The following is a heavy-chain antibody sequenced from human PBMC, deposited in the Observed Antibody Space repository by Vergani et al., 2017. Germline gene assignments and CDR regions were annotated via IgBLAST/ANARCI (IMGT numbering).Heavy chain of an antibody. CDR2: ISSSSSYI. Sequence: EVQLVESGGGLVKPGGSLRLSCAASGFTFSSYSMNWVRQAPGKGLEWVSSISSSSSYIYYADSVKGRFTISRDNAKNSLYLQMNSLRAEDTAVYYCARSGTYYYDSSGYEDDAFDIWGQGTMVTVSS. CDR3: ARSGTYYYDSSGYEDDAFDI. D-gene: IGHD3-22*01. J-gene: IGHJ3*02. CDR1: GFTFSSYS. V-gene: IGHV3-21*01.